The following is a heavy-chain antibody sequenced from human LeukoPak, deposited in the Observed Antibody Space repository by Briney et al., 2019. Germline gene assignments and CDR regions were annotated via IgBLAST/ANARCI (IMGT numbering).Heavy chain of an antibody. D-gene: IGHD2-21*01. CDR3: ARDIGIPKVVDY. Sequence: GKSLRLSCVASGFTFSTYSMNWVRQAPGKGLEWVSSISSSSSYIYYADSVKGRFTISRDNAKNSLYLQMNSLRAEDTAVYYCARDIGIPKVVDYWGQGTLVTVSS. J-gene: IGHJ4*02. CDR2: ISSSSSYI. CDR1: GFTFSTYS. V-gene: IGHV3-21*01.